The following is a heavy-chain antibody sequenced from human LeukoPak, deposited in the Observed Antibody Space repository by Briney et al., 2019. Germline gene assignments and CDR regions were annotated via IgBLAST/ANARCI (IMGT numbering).Heavy chain of an antibody. J-gene: IGHJ5*02. CDR1: GFTFSSYA. CDR2: ISGSGGST. CDR3: AKAHCSSTSCYGRWFDP. D-gene: IGHD2-2*01. V-gene: IGHV3-23*01. Sequence: GSLRLSCAASGFTFSSYAMSWVRQAPGKGLEWVSAISGSGGSTYYADSVKGRFTISRDNSKNTLYLQMNSLRAKDTAVYYCAKAHCSSTSCYGRWFDPWGQGTLVTVSS.